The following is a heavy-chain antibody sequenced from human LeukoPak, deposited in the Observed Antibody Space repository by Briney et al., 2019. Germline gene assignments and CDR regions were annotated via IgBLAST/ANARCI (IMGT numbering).Heavy chain of an antibody. CDR3: AKGGVGYCSSTSCLYYFDY. D-gene: IGHD2-2*01. Sequence: PGGSLRLSCAASGFTFSNYAMSWVRQAPGKGLEWVSAVGTSGSDTYYADSVKGRFTISRGYSKNTLLLQMNSLRAEDTAVYYCAKGGVGYCSSTSCLYYFDYWGQGTLVTVST. CDR1: GFTFSNYA. J-gene: IGHJ4*02. CDR2: VGTSGSDT. V-gene: IGHV3-23*01.